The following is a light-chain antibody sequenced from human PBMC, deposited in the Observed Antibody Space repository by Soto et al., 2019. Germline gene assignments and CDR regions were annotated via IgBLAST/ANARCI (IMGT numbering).Light chain of an antibody. CDR1: QSIGTY. CDR2: STS. Sequence: DIQMTQSPSSLSASVGDRVTITCRASQSIGTYLHWYQQKPGRAPELLIYSTSSLQSGVPSRFSGSGSGTDFTLTISSLKPEDFATYYCQQSYSTPRTFDQGTKVEIK. J-gene: IGKJ1*01. CDR3: QQSYSTPRT. V-gene: IGKV1-39*01.